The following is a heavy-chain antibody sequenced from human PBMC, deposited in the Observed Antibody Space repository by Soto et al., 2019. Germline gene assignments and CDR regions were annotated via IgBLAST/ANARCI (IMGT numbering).Heavy chain of an antibody. Sequence: SETLSLTCAVYGGSFSGYYWSWIRQPPGKGLEWIGEINHSGSTNYNPSLKSRVTISVDTSKNQFSLKLSSVTAADTAVYYCATTFTMVRGVIGFDYWGQGTLVTVSS. CDR1: GGSFSGYY. J-gene: IGHJ4*02. V-gene: IGHV4-34*01. CDR3: ATTFTMVRGVIGFDY. CDR2: INHSGST. D-gene: IGHD3-10*01.